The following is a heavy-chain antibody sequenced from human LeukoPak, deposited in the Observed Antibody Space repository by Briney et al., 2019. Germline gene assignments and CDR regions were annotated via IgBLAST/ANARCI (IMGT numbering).Heavy chain of an antibody. CDR1: GGSLSGYY. CDR3: ARGGGTRRIAAADLDY. CDR2: INHSGST. D-gene: IGHD6-13*01. J-gene: IGHJ4*02. V-gene: IGHV4-34*01. Sequence: SETLSLTCAVYGGSLSGYYWSWIRQPPGKGLDWIGEINHSGSTNYNPSLKSRVTISVDTSKNQFSLKLSSVTAADTAVYYCARGGGTRRIAAADLDYWGQGTLVTVSP.